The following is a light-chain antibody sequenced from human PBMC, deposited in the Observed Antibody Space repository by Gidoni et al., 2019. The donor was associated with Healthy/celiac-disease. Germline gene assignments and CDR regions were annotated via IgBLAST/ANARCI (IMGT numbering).Light chain of an antibody. CDR3: QQRSNWPPYT. V-gene: IGKV3-11*01. CDR1: QSVSSY. CDR2: DAS. Sequence: EIVLTQSLATLSLSPGERATLSCRASQSVSSYLAWYQQKPGQAHRLLIYDASNRATGIPARFSGSGSGTDFTLTISSLEPEDFAVYYCQQRSNWPPYTFGQGTKLEIK. J-gene: IGKJ2*01.